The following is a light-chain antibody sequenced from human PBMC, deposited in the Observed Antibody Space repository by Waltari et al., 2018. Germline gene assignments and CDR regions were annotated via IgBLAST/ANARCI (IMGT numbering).Light chain of an antibody. CDR3: QQSYSTPYT. Sequence: IQVTQSPSSLSASVGDRVTIPCRASQSISSYLNWYQQKPGKAPKLLIYAASSLQSGVPSRFSGSGSGTDFTLTISSLQPEDFATYYCQQSYSTPYTFGQGTKLEIK. CDR2: AAS. CDR1: QSISSY. V-gene: IGKV1-39*01. J-gene: IGKJ2*01.